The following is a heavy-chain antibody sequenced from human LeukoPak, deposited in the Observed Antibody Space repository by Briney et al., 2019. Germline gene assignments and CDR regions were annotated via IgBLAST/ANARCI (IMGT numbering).Heavy chain of an antibody. Sequence: GGSLRLSCAASGFTFSSYAMHWVRQAPGKGLEWVAVISYDGSNKYYADSVKGRFTISRDNSKNTLYLQMNSLRAEDTAVYYCARDWDIPTVALDYWGQGTLVTVSS. J-gene: IGHJ4*02. CDR1: GFTFSSYA. V-gene: IGHV3-30-3*01. D-gene: IGHD4-11*01. CDR3: ARDWDIPTVALDY. CDR2: ISYDGSNK.